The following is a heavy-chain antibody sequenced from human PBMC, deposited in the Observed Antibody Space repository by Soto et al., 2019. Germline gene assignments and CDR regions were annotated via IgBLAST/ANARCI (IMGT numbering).Heavy chain of an antibody. CDR1: GGSISSGDYY. CDR3: ARDSYYYDSSGYYFDY. V-gene: IGHV4-30-4*01. J-gene: IGHJ4*02. CDR2: IYYSGSI. Sequence: PSETLSLTCTVSGGSISSGDYYWSWIRQPPGKGLEWIGYIYYSGSIYYNPSLKSRVTISVDTSKNQFSLKLSSVTAADTAVYYCARDSYYYDSSGYYFDYWGQGTLVTVSS. D-gene: IGHD3-22*01.